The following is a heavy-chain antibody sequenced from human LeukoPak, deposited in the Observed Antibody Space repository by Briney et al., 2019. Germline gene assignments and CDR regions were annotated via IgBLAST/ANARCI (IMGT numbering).Heavy chain of an antibody. V-gene: IGHV1-8*01. CDR3: ARGVGCSGGSCSDY. D-gene: IGHD2-15*01. Sequence: ASVKVSCKASGYTFTSYDINWVRQATGQGLEWMGWMNPNSGNTGYAQKFQGRVTMTRNTSINTAYMQLSSRRSEDTAAYYCARGVGCSGGSCSDYWGQGTLVTVSS. CDR2: MNPNSGNT. CDR1: GYTFTSYD. J-gene: IGHJ4*02.